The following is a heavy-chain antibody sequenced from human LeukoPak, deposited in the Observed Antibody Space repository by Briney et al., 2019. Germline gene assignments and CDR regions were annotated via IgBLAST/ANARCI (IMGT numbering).Heavy chain of an antibody. CDR1: GYTFTSYY. V-gene: IGHV1-46*01. CDR2: INPSGGST. CDR3: AIHSGSYYPKYYFDY. Sequence: ASVKVSCKASGYTFTSYYMHWVREAPGQGLEWMGIINPSGGSTSYAQKFQGRVTMTRDMSTSTVYMELSSLRSEDTAVYYCAIHSGSYYPKYYFDYWGQGTLVTVSS. D-gene: IGHD3-10*01. J-gene: IGHJ4*02.